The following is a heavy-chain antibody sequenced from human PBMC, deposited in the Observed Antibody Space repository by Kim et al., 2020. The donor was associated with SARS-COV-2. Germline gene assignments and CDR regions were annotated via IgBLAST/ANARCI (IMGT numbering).Heavy chain of an antibody. Sequence: SVKVSCKASGGTFSSYAISWVRQAPGQGLEWMGGIIPIFGTANYAQKFQGSVTITADESTSTAYMELSSLRSEDTAVYYCARGGYSYGSHPNYYYYGMDVWGQGTTVTVSS. CDR3: ARGGYSYGSHPNYYYYGMDV. CDR1: GGTFSSYA. V-gene: IGHV1-69*13. CDR2: IIPIFGTA. J-gene: IGHJ6*02. D-gene: IGHD5-18*01.